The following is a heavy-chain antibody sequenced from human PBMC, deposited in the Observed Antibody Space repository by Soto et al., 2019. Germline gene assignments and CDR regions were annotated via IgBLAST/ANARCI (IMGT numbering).Heavy chain of an antibody. Sequence: EVQLLESGGGLVQPGGSLRLSCAASGFTFGNYAMIWVRQAPGKGLEWVSTISGGGDGTYYADSVRGRFTISRENSSNTVYMQMNSLRAEDTAVYYCAKKGLGSLATYCSTGDCHYDVDIWGQGTMVTVSS. J-gene: IGHJ3*02. CDR2: ISGGGDGT. D-gene: IGHD2-15*01. CDR1: GFTFGNYA. CDR3: AKKGLGSLATYCSTGDCHYDVDI. V-gene: IGHV3-23*01.